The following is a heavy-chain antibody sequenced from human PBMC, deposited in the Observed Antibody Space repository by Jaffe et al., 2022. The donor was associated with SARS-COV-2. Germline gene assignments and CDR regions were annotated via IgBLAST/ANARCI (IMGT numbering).Heavy chain of an antibody. CDR2: IYYSGPT. Sequence: QVQLQESGPRLVKPSETLSLTCTVSGVSMSSYYWSWIRQSPGKGLEWIGYIYYSGPTKCNPSLESRVSFSVDTSKSQFSLNLTSVTAGDTAVYYCARQDYFDTYYFHLWGQGILVTVSS. V-gene: IGHV4-59*01. CDR1: GVSMSSYY. CDR3: ARQDYFDTYYFHL. J-gene: IGHJ1*01. D-gene: IGHD3-22*01.